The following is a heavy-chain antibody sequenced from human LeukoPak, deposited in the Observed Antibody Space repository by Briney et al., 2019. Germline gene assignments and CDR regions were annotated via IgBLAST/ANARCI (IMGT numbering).Heavy chain of an antibody. V-gene: IGHV4-4*07. CDR2: IYTGGST. CDR1: GGSISNYF. D-gene: IGHD3-22*01. CDR3: ASSRPYDSSGYFAFDI. Sequence: SETLSLTCTVSGGSISNYFCTWIRQPAGKRLEWIGRIYTGGSTNYNPSLKSRVTMSVDTSRKQFSLKLSSVTAADTAVYYSASSRPYDSSGYFAFDIWGQGTMVTVSS. J-gene: IGHJ3*02.